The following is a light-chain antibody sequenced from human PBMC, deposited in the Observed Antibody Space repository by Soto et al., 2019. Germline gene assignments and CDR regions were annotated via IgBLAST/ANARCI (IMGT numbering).Light chain of an antibody. CDR3: QQYNNWPPVT. J-gene: IGKJ4*01. Sequence: ILTTQSPATLSVSPGERATLSCRASQSISSNLAWYQQKPGQAPRLLIYGASTRATGIPARFSGSGSGTEFTLTISSLQSEDFAVYYCQQYNNWPPVTFGGGTKVDIK. CDR2: GAS. CDR1: QSISSN. V-gene: IGKV3-15*01.